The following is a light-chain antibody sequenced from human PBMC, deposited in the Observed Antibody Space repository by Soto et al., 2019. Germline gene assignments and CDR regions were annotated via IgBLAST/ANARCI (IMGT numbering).Light chain of an antibody. CDR3: AAWDDRLNGFYV. J-gene: IGLJ1*01. Sequence: QSVLTQPPSASGTPGQRVTISCSGSSSNIGSNTENWYQQLPGTAPKLLIYSNNQRPSGVPDRFSGSKSGTSASLVISGLQAEYEDDYYCAAWDDRLNGFYVFGSGTKVTVL. CDR2: SNN. V-gene: IGLV1-44*01. CDR1: SSNIGSNT.